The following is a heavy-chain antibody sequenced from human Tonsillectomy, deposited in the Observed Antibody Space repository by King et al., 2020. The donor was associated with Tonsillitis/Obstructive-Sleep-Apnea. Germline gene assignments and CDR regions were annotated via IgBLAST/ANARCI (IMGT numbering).Heavy chain of an antibody. V-gene: IGHV3-21*01. Sequence: VQLVESGGGLVKPGGSLRLSCAASGFTFSSYSMNWVRQAPGKGLEWVSSISSSSSYIYYADSVKGRFTISRDNAKNSLYLQMNSLRAEDTAVYYCARDRAVLEWPSGYFDYWGQGTLVTVSS. J-gene: IGHJ4*02. D-gene: IGHD3-3*01. CDR1: GFTFSSYS. CDR3: ARDRAVLEWPSGYFDY. CDR2: ISSSSSYI.